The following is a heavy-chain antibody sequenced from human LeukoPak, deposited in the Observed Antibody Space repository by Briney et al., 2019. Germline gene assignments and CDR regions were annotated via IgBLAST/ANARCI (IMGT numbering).Heavy chain of an antibody. D-gene: IGHD5-24*01. V-gene: IGHV3-30*18. J-gene: IGHJ4*02. CDR3: AKGREMSTTPYDY. CDR1: GFTFSSYW. Sequence: GGSLRLSCAASGFTFSSYWMHWVRQAPGKGLEWVAVISYDGSNKYYADSVRGRFTISRDNSKNTLYLRMDSLKTEDTAMYYCAKGREMSTTPYDYWGQGTLVTVS. CDR2: ISYDGSNK.